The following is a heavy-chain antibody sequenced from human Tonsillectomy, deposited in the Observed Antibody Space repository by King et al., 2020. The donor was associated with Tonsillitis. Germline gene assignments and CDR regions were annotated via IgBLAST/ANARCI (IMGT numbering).Heavy chain of an antibody. CDR2: MKHDGSEK. CDR3: ARQRRNYYDSRADNWFDS. CDR1: GFTFSSYW. J-gene: IGHJ5*01. D-gene: IGHD3-22*01. Sequence: DVQLVESGGGLVQPGGSLRLSCAASGFTFSSYWMSWVRQAPGKGLEWVANMKHDGSEKYYVDFVKGRFTISRDNAENSLYLQMNSLRAEDTAVYFCARQRRNYYDSRADNWFDSWGQGTLVTVSS. V-gene: IGHV3-7*04.